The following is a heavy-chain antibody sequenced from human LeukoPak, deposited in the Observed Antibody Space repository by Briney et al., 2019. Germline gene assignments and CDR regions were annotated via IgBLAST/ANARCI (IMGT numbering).Heavy chain of an antibody. CDR1: GFTFSGYA. Sequence: GGSLRLSCVASGFTFSGYAMSWVRQAPGKGLEWVSAISGSGGSTYYADSVKGRFTISRDNSKNTLYLQMNSLRAEDTAVYYCAKDIAVAGYYFDYWGQGTLVTVSS. CDR3: AKDIAVAGYYFDY. J-gene: IGHJ4*02. D-gene: IGHD6-19*01. CDR2: ISGSGGST. V-gene: IGHV3-23*01.